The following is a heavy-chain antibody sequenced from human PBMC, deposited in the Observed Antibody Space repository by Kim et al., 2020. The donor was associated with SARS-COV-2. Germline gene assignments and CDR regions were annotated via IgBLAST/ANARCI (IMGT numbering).Heavy chain of an antibody. CDR2: INHSGST. CDR1: GGSFSGYY. J-gene: IGHJ2*01. CDR3: ARQPPYDFWSANYWYFDL. D-gene: IGHD3-3*01. Sequence: SETLSLTCAVYGGSFSGYYWSWIRQPPGKGLEWIGEINHSGSTNYNPSLKSRVTISVDTSKNQFSLKLSSVTAADTAVYYCARQPPYDFWSANYWYFDLWGRGTLVTVSS. V-gene: IGHV4-34*01.